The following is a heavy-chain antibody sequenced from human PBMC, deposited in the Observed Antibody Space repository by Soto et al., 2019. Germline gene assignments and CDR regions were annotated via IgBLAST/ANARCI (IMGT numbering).Heavy chain of an antibody. D-gene: IGHD2-15*01. CDR2: INPDNGNT. J-gene: IGHJ5*02. CDR1: GYTCTRYT. V-gene: IGHV1-3*01. CDR3: ARGIATGQLDP. Sequence: ASVKVSCKASGYTCTRYTMNWVRQAPGQRLEWMGWINPDNGNTKSSQKFQDRVIITRDTPASTAYMDLSSLRSEDTAVYYCARGIATGQLDPWGQGTMVTVSS.